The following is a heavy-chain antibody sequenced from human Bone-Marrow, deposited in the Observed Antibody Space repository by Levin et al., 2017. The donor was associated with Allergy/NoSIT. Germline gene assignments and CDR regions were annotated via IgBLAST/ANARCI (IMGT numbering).Heavy chain of an antibody. CDR2: IYKSGTT. J-gene: IGHJ5*02. D-gene: IGHD1-1*01. Sequence: ASETLSLTCTVSGGSISTTDYYWSWIRQPAGKRLEWIGRIYKSGTTNYNSSLKSRVTMSVDTSKNQFSLQLSSVTAADTAVYYCAREGRGHWNDEGWFDPWGQGTLVTVSS. CDR3: AREGRGHWNDEGWFDP. V-gene: IGHV4-61*02. CDR1: GGSISTTDYY.